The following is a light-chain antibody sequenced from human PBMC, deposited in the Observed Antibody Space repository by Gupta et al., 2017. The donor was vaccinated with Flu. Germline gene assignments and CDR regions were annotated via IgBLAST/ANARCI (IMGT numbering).Light chain of an antibody. J-gene: IGKJ1*01. Sequence: EIVLTQSPATLSLSPGERATLSCRASQSVSKYLAWYQQKPGQAPRLLIYDTSNRATGIPAMFSGSGSGTDFTLTISSLEPEDFAVYYCQQRSNFPWTFGQGTMVEFK. V-gene: IGKV3-11*01. CDR1: QSVSKY. CDR2: DTS. CDR3: QQRSNFPWT.